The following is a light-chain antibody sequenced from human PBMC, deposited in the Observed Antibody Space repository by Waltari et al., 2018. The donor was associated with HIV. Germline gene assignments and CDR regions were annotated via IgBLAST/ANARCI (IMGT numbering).Light chain of an antibody. CDR3: AAWDDSLNGWV. Sequence: QSVLTQPPSASGTPAQRFTIPCSGRSSNIGSNTVNWYQQLPGTAPKLLIYSNNQRPSGVPDRFSCSKSGTSASLAMSGLQSEDEADYYCAAWDDSLNGWVFGGGTKLTVL. CDR2: SNN. V-gene: IGLV1-44*01. CDR1: SSNIGSNT. J-gene: IGLJ3*02.